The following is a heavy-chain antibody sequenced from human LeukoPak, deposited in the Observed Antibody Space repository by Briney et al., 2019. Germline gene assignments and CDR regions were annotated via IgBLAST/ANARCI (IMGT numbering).Heavy chain of an antibody. J-gene: IGHJ3*02. CDR1: GYTFTSYA. CDR3: AEFKNAFDI. V-gene: IGHV7-4-1*02. CDR2: INTNTGNP. Sequence: GASVKVSCEASGYTFTSYAMNWVRQAPGQGLEWMGWINTNTGNPPYAQGFTGRFVFSLDTPVRTAYLQISSQKAEDTAVCYCAEFKNAFDIWGQGTMVSVS.